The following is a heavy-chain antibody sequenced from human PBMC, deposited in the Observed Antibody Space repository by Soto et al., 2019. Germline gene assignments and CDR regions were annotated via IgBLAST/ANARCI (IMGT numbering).Heavy chain of an antibody. CDR3: ARESQDLASNFDY. D-gene: IGHD2-15*01. CDR2: ISSTTNYI. V-gene: IGHV3-21*06. CDR1: GFTFTRDS. Sequence: GGSLRLSCAASGFTFTRDSMNWVRQAPGKGLEWVSSISSTTNYIYYEDSMKGRFTISRDNAKNSLYLEMNTLRAEDTAVYYCARESQDLASNFDYWGQGTLVTVSS. J-gene: IGHJ4*02.